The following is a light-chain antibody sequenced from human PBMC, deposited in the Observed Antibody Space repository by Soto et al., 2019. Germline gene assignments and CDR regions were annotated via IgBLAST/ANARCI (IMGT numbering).Light chain of an antibody. CDR3: QQFENLPLT. CDR1: QDIRSA. J-gene: IGKJ4*01. Sequence: AIQLTQSPSSLSASVGDRVTITCRASQDIRSALGWYKQKPGKVPKLLIYAASTLQSGVPSRFSGSGSGTDFTLTISCLQSEDIATYYCQQFENLPLTFGGGTKVDIK. CDR2: AAS. V-gene: IGKV1D-13*01.